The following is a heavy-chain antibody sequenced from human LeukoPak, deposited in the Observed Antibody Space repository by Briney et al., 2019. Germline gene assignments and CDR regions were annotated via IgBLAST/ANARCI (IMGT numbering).Heavy chain of an antibody. J-gene: IGHJ4*02. D-gene: IGHD5-12*01. CDR3: AKDRGYSGYDWFDY. CDR2: IRYDGSNK. CDR1: GFTFSSYG. Sequence: GGSLRLSCAASGFTFSSYGMHRVRQAPGKGLEWVAFIRYDGSNKYYADSVKGRFTISRDNSKNTLYLQMNSLRAEDTAVYYCAKDRGYSGYDWFDYWGQGTLVTVSS. V-gene: IGHV3-30*02.